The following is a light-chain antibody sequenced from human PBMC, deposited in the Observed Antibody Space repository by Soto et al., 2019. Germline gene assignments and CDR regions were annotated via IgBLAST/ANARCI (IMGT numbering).Light chain of an antibody. J-gene: IGKJ2*01. CDR3: QQRSNWPPMYT. CDR1: QSVSSY. Sequence: EIVLTQSPATLSLSPGERATLSCRASQSVSSYLAWYQQKPGQAPRLLIYAAFNRATGIPARFSGSGSGTYFTLTISSLEPDDFAVYYCQQRSNWPPMYTFGQGTKLEIK. CDR2: AAF. V-gene: IGKV3-11*01.